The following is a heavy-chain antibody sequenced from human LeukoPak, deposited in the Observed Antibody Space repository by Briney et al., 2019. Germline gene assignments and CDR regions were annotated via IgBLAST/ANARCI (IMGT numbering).Heavy chain of an antibody. CDR1: GFTFSSYW. D-gene: IGHD1-14*01. CDR3: VQGLHHHTGSDY. J-gene: IGHJ4*02. CDR2: INSDGSST. V-gene: IGHV3-74*01. Sequence: GGSLRLSCAASGFTFSSYWMHWVRQAPGKGLVWVSRINSDGSSTSYADSVKGRFTISRDNAKNALYLQMNSLRAEDTAVYYCVQGLHHHTGSDYWGQGTLVTVSS.